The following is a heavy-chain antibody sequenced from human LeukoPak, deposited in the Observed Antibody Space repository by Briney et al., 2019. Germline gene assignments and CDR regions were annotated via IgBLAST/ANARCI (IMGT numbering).Heavy chain of an antibody. V-gene: IGHV3-66*01. Sequence: GGSLRLSCAASGFTFNSYAMSWVRQAPGKGLEWVSVIHSGGATYYADSVKGRFTISRDNSKNTLYLQMNTLRAEDTAVYYCARGRGYGAYDWNDYWGQGTLVTVSS. CDR2: IHSGGAT. CDR3: ARGRGYGAYDWNDY. CDR1: GFTFNSYA. D-gene: IGHD5-12*01. J-gene: IGHJ4*02.